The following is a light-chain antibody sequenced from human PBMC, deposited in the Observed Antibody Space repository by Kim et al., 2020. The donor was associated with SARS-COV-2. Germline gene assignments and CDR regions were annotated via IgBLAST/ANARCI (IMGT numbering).Light chain of an antibody. Sequence: ELTQPPSVSVSPGQTASITCSGDKLGDKYACWYQQKPGQSPVLVIYQDSKRPSGIPERFSGSNSGNTATLTISGTQAMDEADYYCQAWDSSTYWVFGGGTQLTVL. J-gene: IGLJ3*02. V-gene: IGLV3-1*01. CDR2: QDS. CDR3: QAWDSSTYWV. CDR1: KLGDKY.